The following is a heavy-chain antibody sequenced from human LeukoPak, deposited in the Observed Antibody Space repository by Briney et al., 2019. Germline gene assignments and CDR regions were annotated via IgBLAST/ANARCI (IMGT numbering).Heavy chain of an antibody. CDR3: ARGPGSRGIFDY. D-gene: IGHD3-10*01. CDR2: LYTGGDT. J-gene: IGHJ4*02. CDR1: GFIFSSYA. V-gene: IGHV3-53*01. Sequence: PGGSLRLSCAASGFIFSSYAMSWVRQAPGKGLECVSFLYTGGDTYYADSVKGRFTISRDNSKNTLYLQMNGLRAEDTAVYYCARGPGSRGIFDYWGQGTLVTVSS.